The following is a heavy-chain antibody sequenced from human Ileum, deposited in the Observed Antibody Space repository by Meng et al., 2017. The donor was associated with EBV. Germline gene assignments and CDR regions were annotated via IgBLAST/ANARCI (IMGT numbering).Heavy chain of an antibody. D-gene: IGHD1-26*01. CDR3: AGDPHSGSPH. CDR2: MSYSGST. Sequence: QVPLPEAGPGLVKPSETLSLTCTVSGGSVSSAHSFWTWIRQPPGKGLEWIGYMSYSGSTNYSPPLESRVTISVDTSKNQFSLKLSSVTAADTAVYYCAGDPHSGSPHWGQGTLVTVSS. CDR1: GGSVSSAHSF. V-gene: IGHV4-61*01. J-gene: IGHJ4*02.